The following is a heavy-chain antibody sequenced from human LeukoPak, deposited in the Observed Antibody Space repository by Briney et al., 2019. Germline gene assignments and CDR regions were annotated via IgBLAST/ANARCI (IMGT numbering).Heavy chain of an antibody. CDR2: IYTSGST. Sequence: SETLSLTCTVSGGSISSGSYYWSWIRQPAGKGLEWIGRIYTSGSTNYNPSLKSRVTISVDTSKNQFSLKLSSVTAADTAVYYCARGKRSDYYYYMDVWGKGTTVTVSS. D-gene: IGHD1-26*01. V-gene: IGHV4-61*02. J-gene: IGHJ6*03. CDR3: ARGKRSDYYYYMDV. CDR1: GGSISSGSYY.